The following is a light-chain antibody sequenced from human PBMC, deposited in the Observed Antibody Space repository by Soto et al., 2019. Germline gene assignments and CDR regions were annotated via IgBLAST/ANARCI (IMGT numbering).Light chain of an antibody. CDR3: QQYNGYRWT. Sequence: DIQRPQSPSIRSASVGGRVTITCRACQSVSSWLAWYQQKPGKAPKILIYKASSLESGVPSRFSGSGSGTEFTLTISSLQPDDFATYYCQQYNGYRWTFGQGTKVDIK. CDR1: QSVSSW. CDR2: KAS. V-gene: IGKV1-5*03. J-gene: IGKJ1*01.